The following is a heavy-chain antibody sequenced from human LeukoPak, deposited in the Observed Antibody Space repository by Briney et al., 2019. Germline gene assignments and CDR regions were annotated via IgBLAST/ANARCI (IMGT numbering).Heavy chain of an antibody. V-gene: IGHV3-30*02. J-gene: IGHJ4*02. CDR2: IRYDGSNK. Sequence: GGSLRLSCAASGFTFDDYGMHWVRQAPGKGLEWVAFIRYDGSNKYYADSVKGRFTISRDNSKNTLYLQMNSLRAEDTAVYYCAKVRYSDWLLFGYYFDYWGQGTLVTVSS. D-gene: IGHD3-9*01. CDR3: AKVRYSDWLLFGYYFDY. CDR1: GFTFDDYG.